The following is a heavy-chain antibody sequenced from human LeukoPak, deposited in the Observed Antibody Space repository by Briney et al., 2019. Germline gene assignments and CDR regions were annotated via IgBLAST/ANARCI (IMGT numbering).Heavy chain of an antibody. CDR3: ARDRGARTIFGVVIPFDY. V-gene: IGHV3-7*01. CDR1: GFTFSSYW. Sequence: PGGSLRLSCAASGFTFSSYWMSWVRQAPGKGLEGVANIKQDGREKYYVDSVKGRFTISRDNAKNSMYLQMTSLRAEDTAVYYCARDRGARTIFGVVIPFDYWGQGTLVTVSS. J-gene: IGHJ4*02. CDR2: IKQDGREK. D-gene: IGHD3-3*01.